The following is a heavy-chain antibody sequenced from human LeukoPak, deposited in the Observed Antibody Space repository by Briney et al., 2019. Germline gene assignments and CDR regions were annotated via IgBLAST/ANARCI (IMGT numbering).Heavy chain of an antibody. Sequence: GGSLRLSCAASGFTFSSYWMSWVRQAPGKGLEWVANIKQDGSEKYYVDSVKGRFTISRDNAKNSLYLQMNSLRAEDTAVYYCARGQVSSSWYVPSYYYGMDVWGQGTTVTVSS. V-gene: IGHV3-7*01. CDR3: ARGQVSSSWYVPSYYYGMDV. CDR1: GFTFSSYW. CDR2: IKQDGSEK. J-gene: IGHJ6*02. D-gene: IGHD6-13*01.